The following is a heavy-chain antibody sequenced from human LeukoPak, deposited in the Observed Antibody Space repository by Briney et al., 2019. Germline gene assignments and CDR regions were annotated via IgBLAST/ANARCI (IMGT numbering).Heavy chain of an antibody. CDR2: IYYSGST. Sequence: SETLSLTCTVSGGSISSSSYYWGWIRQPPGKGLEWIGSIYYSGSTYYNPSLKSRVTISVDTSKNQFSLNLSSVTAADTAVYYCARHFHSSSWFPTMYYFDYWGQGTLVTVSS. D-gene: IGHD6-13*01. V-gene: IGHV4-39*01. CDR3: ARHFHSSSWFPTMYYFDY. CDR1: GGSISSSSYY. J-gene: IGHJ4*02.